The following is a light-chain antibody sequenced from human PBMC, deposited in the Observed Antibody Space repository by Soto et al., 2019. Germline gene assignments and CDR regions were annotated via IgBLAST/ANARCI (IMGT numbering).Light chain of an antibody. CDR2: GAS. Sequence: DIQMTQSPSSLSASVGDRVNITCRAGQRISTYLNWYQRRPGKAPKILIYGASSLQSGVPSRFSGGGSGTDFTLIISSLQPEDFATYSCQQSYSTPYTFGQGTKVDIK. CDR1: QRISTY. J-gene: IGKJ2*01. CDR3: QQSYSTPYT. V-gene: IGKV1-39*01.